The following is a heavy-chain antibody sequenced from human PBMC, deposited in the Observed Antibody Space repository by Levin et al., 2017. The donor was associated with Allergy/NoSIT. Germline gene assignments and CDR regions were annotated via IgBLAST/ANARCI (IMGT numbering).Heavy chain of an antibody. J-gene: IGHJ3*01. CDR2: INSDGSSI. D-gene: IGHD2-2*01. CDR3: AREPTSALDV. Sequence: GGSLRLSCAASGFTFSNSWMHWVRQAPGEGLVWVSRINSDGSSIVYADSVKGRFTISRDHAKNTVYLQMYSLTAEDTAVYFCAREPTSALDVWGQGTMVTVSS. V-gene: IGHV3-74*01. CDR1: GFTFSNSW.